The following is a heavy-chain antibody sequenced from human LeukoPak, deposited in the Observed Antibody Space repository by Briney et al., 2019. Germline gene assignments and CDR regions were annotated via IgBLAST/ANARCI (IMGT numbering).Heavy chain of an antibody. CDR1: ADSMSSY. J-gene: IGHJ5*02. Sequence: SETLSLTCTVAADSMSSYWGRVRLPAGKGLAWIRRISTSGGTDYNPALKSRITMSVDTSKNQFSLKLRSMTAADTAVYYCARSNSGSYGWFDPWGQGTLVTVSS. D-gene: IGHD1-26*01. CDR2: ISTSGGT. CDR3: ARSNSGSYGWFDP. V-gene: IGHV4-4*07.